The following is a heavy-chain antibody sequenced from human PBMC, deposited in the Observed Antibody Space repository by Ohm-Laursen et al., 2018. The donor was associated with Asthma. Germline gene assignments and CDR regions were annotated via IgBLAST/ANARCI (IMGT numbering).Heavy chain of an antibody. J-gene: IGHJ4*02. CDR1: GVSISGGGYY. Sequence: SETLSLTCTVSGVSISGGGYYWGWIRQPPGKGLELIGYIFYSGTTYYNPSLKSRVTISVDTSKNQFSLKLSSVTAADTAVYYCARVPRYGSGYSGLTHYYRTYFDYWGQGTLVTVSS. D-gene: IGHD3-3*01. CDR2: IFYSGTT. V-gene: IGHV4-31*03. CDR3: ARVPRYGSGYSGLTHYYRTYFDY.